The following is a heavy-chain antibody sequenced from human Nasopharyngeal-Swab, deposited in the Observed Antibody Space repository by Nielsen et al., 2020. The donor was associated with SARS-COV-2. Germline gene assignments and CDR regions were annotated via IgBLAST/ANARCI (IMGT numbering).Heavy chain of an antibody. Sequence: SETLSLTCAVYGGSFSGYYWSWIRQPPGKGLEWIGEINHSGSTNYNPSLKSRVTISVDTSKNQFSLKLNSVTAADTAVYYCARGPTTGRAAGGYFDYWGQGTLVTVSS. CDR1: GGSFSGYY. V-gene: IGHV4-34*01. CDR3: ARGPTTGRAAGGYFDY. J-gene: IGHJ4*02. CDR2: INHSGST. D-gene: IGHD6-13*01.